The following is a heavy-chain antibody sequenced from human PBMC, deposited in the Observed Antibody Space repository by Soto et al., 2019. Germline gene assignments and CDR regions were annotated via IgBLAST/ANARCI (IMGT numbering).Heavy chain of an antibody. CDR1: GGSISSYY. D-gene: IGHD1-26*01. CDR2: IYYSGST. J-gene: IGHJ5*02. CDR3: ARGLVGDPGFWFDP. Sequence: PSETLSLTCTVSGGSISSYYWSWIRQPPGKGLEWIGYIYYSGSTNYNPSLKSRVTISADTSKNQFSLKLSSVTAADTAVYYCARGLVGDPGFWFDPCGQGPLVTASS. V-gene: IGHV4-59*01.